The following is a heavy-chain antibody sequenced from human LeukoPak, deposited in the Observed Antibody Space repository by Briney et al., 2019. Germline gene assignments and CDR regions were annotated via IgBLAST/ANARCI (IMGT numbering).Heavy chain of an antibody. J-gene: IGHJ4*02. V-gene: IGHV4-39*01. CDR1: GGSISSSSYY. D-gene: IGHD6-13*01. CDR3: ARLFSLPFSSSWYGFDY. Sequence: SETLSLXCTVSGGSISSSSYYWGWIRQPPGKGLEWIGSIYYSGITYYNPSLKSRVTISVDTSKNQFSLKLSSVTAADTAVYYCARLFSLPFSSSWYGFDYWGQGTLVTVSS. CDR2: IYYSGIT.